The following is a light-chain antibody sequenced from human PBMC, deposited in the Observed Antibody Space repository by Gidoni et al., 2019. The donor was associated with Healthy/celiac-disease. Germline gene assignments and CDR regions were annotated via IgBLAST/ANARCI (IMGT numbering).Light chain of an antibody. J-gene: IGKJ3*01. CDR3: QQYGSSRV. CDR2: GAS. V-gene: IGKV3-20*01. Sequence: EIVLTQSPGTLSLSPGERATLSCRASQRVSSSYLAWYQQKPGQAPRLLIYGASSRATGIPDRFSGSGAETDFTLTISRLEPEDFAVYYCQQYGSSRVFGPGTKVDIK. CDR1: QRVSSSY.